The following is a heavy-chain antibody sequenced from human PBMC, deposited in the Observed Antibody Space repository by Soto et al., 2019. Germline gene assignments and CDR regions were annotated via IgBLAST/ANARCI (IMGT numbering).Heavy chain of an antibody. Sequence: SVKVSWKASGGTFSSYTISWVRQDTGQGLEWMGRIIPILGIANYAQKFQGRVTITADKSTSTAYMELSSLRSEDTAVYYCARAANEDLRYNWFDPWGQGTLVTVSS. J-gene: IGHJ5*02. D-gene: IGHD1-1*01. CDR3: ARAANEDLRYNWFDP. CDR1: GGTFSSYT. V-gene: IGHV1-69*02. CDR2: IIPILGIA.